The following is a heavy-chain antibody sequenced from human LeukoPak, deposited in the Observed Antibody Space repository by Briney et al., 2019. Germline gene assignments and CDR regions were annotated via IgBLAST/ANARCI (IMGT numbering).Heavy chain of an antibody. Sequence: ASVKVSCKASGYTFTSYDINWVRQATGQGLEWMGWMNPNSGNTGYAQKFQGRVTITADKSTSTAYMELSSLRSEDTAVYYCASSKGGYGDDWGQGTLVTVSS. CDR1: GYTFTSYD. D-gene: IGHD5-12*01. CDR3: ASSKGGYGDD. J-gene: IGHJ4*02. V-gene: IGHV1-8*01. CDR2: MNPNSGNT.